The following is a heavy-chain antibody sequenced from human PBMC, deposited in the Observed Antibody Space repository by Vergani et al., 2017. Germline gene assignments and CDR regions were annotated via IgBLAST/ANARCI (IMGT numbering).Heavy chain of an antibody. CDR2: IYYSGST. V-gene: IGHV4-39*02. J-gene: IGHJ4*02. D-gene: IGHD1-26*01. Sequence: QLQLQESGPGLVKPSETLSLTCTVSGGSISSSSYYWGWIRQPPGKGLEWIGSIYYSGSTYYNPSLKSRVTISVDTSKNQFSLKLSSVTAADTAVYYCARDNKGVGATLFDYWGQGTLVTVSS. CDR1: GGSISSSSYY. CDR3: ARDNKGVGATLFDY.